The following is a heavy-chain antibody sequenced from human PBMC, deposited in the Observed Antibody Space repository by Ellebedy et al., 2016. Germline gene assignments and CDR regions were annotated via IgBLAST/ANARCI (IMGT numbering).Heavy chain of an antibody. CDR2: IKEDGRET. D-gene: IGHD3-3*02. CDR3: ARESRDPFEFY. J-gene: IGHJ4*02. CDR1: GFTFSQYW. Sequence: GESLKISXAASGFTFSQYWMSWVRQAPEKGLEWVANIKEDGRETNYVDSVKGRFTISRDNAKNLLYLQMSSLSAEDTALYYCARESRDPFEFYWGQGALVTVSP. V-gene: IGHV3-7*01.